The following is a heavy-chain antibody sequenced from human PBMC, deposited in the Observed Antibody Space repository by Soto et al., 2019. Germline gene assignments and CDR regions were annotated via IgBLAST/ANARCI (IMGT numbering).Heavy chain of an antibody. J-gene: IGHJ4*02. CDR2: IDQSGGT. Sequence: QLQLQESGSGLVKPSQTLSLTCAVSGGSISSGADAWSWIRQPPGKGLEWVGHIDQSGGTYSNPSLNSRVTILVDRSKNQFALRLTSVAAADTAVYYGASILTITGLEYWGQGALVTVSS. D-gene: IGHD3-9*01. CDR3: ASILTITGLEY. V-gene: IGHV4-30-2*01. CDR1: GGSISSGADA.